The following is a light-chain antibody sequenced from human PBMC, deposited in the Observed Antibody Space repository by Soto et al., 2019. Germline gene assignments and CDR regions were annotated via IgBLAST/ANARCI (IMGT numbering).Light chain of an antibody. CDR1: SRDVGAYKY. CDR3: SSYTTSSAVV. J-gene: IGLJ1*01. Sequence: QSALTQPASVSGSPGQSITISCTGTSRDVGAYKYVSWYQQHAGRAPQLTIFEVRNRPSGVSNRFSGSKSGNTASLTISGLQAEDEADYYCSSYTTSSAVVFGTGTKVTVL. CDR2: EVR. V-gene: IGLV2-14*01.